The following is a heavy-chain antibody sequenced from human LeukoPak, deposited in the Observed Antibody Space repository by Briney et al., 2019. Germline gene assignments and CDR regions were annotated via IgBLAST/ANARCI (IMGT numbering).Heavy chain of an antibody. V-gene: IGHV3-33*01. CDR1: GFTFSTFG. Sequence: GGSLRLSCAASGFTFSTFGMPWLRQAPGKGLEGVAGIWRDGSRKHYGDSVKGRLTISRDNSNNTLFLQMNSLRAEDTPVYYCAREASGYSRDFWGQGTLVIVSS. CDR3: AREASGYSRDF. D-gene: IGHD3-3*01. J-gene: IGHJ4*02. CDR2: IWRDGSRK.